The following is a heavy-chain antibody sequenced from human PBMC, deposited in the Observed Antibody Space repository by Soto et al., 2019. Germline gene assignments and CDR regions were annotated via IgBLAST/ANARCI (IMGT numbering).Heavy chain of an antibody. D-gene: IGHD2-2*01. CDR3: ASARLDTPALEY. CDR2: MSYDGSDK. J-gene: IGHJ4*02. V-gene: IGHV3-30-3*01. CDR1: GFSFRSYA. Sequence: QVPLVESGGGAVQPGRSLRLSCAASGFSFRSYAMHWVRQAPGKGLEWVAVMSYDGSDKDYADSVKGRFTISRDNSKNTLYLQMSSLRAEDTAVYYCASARLDTPALEYWGQGTLVTVSS.